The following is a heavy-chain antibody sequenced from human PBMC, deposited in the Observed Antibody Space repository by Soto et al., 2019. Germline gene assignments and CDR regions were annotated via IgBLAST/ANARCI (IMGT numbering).Heavy chain of an antibody. D-gene: IGHD2-15*01. Sequence: ASVKVSCKASGYTFTSYGISWVRQAPGQGLEWMGWISAYNGNTNYAQKLQGRVTMTTDTSTSTAYMELRSLRSDDTAVYYCARMPLRHCSGGSCSGYWGQRTLVTVSS. CDR1: GYTFTSYG. CDR2: ISAYNGNT. J-gene: IGHJ4*02. V-gene: IGHV1-18*01. CDR3: ARMPLRHCSGGSCSGY.